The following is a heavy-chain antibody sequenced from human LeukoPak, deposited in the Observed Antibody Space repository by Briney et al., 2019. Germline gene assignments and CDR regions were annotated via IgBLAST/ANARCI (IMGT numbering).Heavy chain of an antibody. CDR3: ARYVRYYDFWSGYYGYYMDV. CDR2: INPNSGGT. D-gene: IGHD3-3*01. CDR1: GYTFTGYY. Sequence: ASVKVSCKASGYTFTGYYMHWVRQAPGQGLEWVGWINPNSGGTNYAQKFQGRVTMTRDTSISTAYMELSRLRSDDTAVYYCARYVRYYDFWSGYYGYYMDVWGKGTTVTVSS. J-gene: IGHJ6*03. V-gene: IGHV1-2*02.